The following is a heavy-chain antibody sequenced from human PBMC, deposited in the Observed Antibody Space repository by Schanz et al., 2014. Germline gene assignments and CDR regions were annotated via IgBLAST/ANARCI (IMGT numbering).Heavy chain of an antibody. D-gene: IGHD2-21*01. CDR1: GFTFTNYW. CDR2: VSGGLGTDT. J-gene: IGHJ2*01. V-gene: IGHV3-23*04. CDR3: AKGQGVVINIWYFDL. Sequence: EVRLVESGGGLVKPGGSLRLSCVGSGFTFTNYWMHWVRQSPGKGLVWVLGVSGGLGTDTFYADFVKGRFTISRDNSMNKLSLQMNGLRADDTAIFYCAKGQGVVINIWYFDLWGRGTLVTVSS.